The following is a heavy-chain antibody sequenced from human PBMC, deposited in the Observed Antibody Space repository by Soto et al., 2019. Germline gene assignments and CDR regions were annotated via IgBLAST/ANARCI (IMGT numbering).Heavy chain of an antibody. Sequence: QVQLVQSGAEVKKPVSSVMVSCKASGGTFSSYTISWVRQAPGQGLEWMGRIIPILGIANYAQKFQGRVTITADKSTSTADMELSRLRSVGTAVYYWARTSGWFGELRPAFDQWGQGTLVTAST. CDR3: ARTSGWFGELRPAFDQ. CDR2: IIPILGIA. V-gene: IGHV1-69*02. CDR1: GGTFSSYT. J-gene: IGHJ4*02. D-gene: IGHD3-10*01.